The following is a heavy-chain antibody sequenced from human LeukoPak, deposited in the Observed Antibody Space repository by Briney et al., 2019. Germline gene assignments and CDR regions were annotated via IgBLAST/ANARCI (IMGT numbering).Heavy chain of an antibody. D-gene: IGHD3-3*01. CDR3: ARVVGAYDFWSGYLFSRGDYFDY. Sequence: EASVKVSCKASGGTFSSYAISWVRQAPGQGLEWMGGIIPIFGTANYAQKFQGRVTITADESTSTAYMELSSLRSEDTAVYYCARVVGAYDFWSGYLFSRGDYFDYWGQGTLVTVSS. J-gene: IGHJ4*02. V-gene: IGHV1-69*01. CDR2: IIPIFGTA. CDR1: GGTFSSYA.